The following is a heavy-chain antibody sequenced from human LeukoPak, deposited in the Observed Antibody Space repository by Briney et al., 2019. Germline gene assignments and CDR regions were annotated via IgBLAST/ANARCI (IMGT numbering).Heavy chain of an antibody. CDR2: IYTSGST. D-gene: IGHD1-20*01. V-gene: IGHV4-4*07. J-gene: IGHJ4*02. CDR3: ARVEFNWNYVDY. CDR1: GGSISSYY. Sequence: TSETLSLTCTHSGGSISSYYWSWIRQPAGKGLEWIGRIYTSGSTNYNPSLKSRVTMSVDTSKNQFSLKLSSVTAADTAVYYCARVEFNWNYVDYWGQGTLVTVSS.